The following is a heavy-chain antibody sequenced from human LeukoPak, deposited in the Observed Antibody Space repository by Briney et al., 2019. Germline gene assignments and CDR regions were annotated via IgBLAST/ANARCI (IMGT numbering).Heavy chain of an antibody. D-gene: IGHD2-21*02. V-gene: IGHV3-7*03. Sequence: GGSLRLSCVTSGFNFNSHWISWVRQAPGKGLEWVADMDQYGSQEHYLDSVKGRFTISRDNAQKSLFLHMHSLRAEDTAIYYCATDRLGRLNYWGQGTLVTVSS. CDR1: GFNFNSHW. J-gene: IGHJ4*02. CDR2: MDQYGSQE. CDR3: ATDRLGRLNY.